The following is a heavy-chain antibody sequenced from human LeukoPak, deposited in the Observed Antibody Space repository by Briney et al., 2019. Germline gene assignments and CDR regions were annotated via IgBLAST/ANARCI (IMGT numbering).Heavy chain of an antibody. V-gene: IGHV1-8*01. CDR2: MNFNSGNT. Sequence: ASVKVSCXASGYTFPNYDINWVRQATGQGLEWMGWMNFNSGNTGYAQKFQGRVTMTRNTAISTVYMELSSLKSEDTAIYYCAKVGLGNTAIHIWGQGTMVTVSS. CDR1: GYTFPNYD. J-gene: IGHJ3*01. CDR3: AKVGLGNTAIHI. D-gene: IGHD5-18*01.